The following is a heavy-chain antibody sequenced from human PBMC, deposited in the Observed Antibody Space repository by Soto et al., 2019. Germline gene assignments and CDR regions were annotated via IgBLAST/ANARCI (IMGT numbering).Heavy chain of an antibody. V-gene: IGHV4-4*02. J-gene: IGHJ3*02. CDR2: IYHSGST. CDR1: SGSISSSNW. D-gene: IGHD1-1*01. CDR3: ARGTSLERRGNAFDI. Sequence: QVQLQESGPGLMKPSGTLSLTCAVSSGSISSSNWWSWVRQPPGKGLEWIGEIYHSGSTNYNPSLKSRVTISVDKSKNQFSLKLSSVTAADTAVYYCARGTSLERRGNAFDIWGQGTMVTVSS.